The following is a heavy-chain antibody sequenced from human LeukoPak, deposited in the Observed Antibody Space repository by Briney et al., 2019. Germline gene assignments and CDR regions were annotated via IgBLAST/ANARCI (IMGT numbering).Heavy chain of an antibody. CDR3: AKIRGKIFGVEPYGMDV. D-gene: IGHD3-3*01. CDR1: GYTFTSYG. CDR2: ISAYNGNT. J-gene: IGHJ6*02. Sequence: GASVKVSCKASGYTFTSYGISWVRQAPGQGLEWMGWISAYNGNTNYAQKLQGRVTMTTDTSTSTAYMELRSLRSDDTAVYYCAKIRGKIFGVEPYGMDVWGQGTTVTVSS. V-gene: IGHV1-18*01.